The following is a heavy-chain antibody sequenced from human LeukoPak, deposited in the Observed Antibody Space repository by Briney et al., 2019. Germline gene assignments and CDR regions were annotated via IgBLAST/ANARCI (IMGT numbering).Heavy chain of an antibody. V-gene: IGHV1-18*01. CDR1: GYTFTSYD. D-gene: IGHD6-13*01. Sequence: ASVKVSCKASGYTFTSYDINWVRQAPGQGLEWMGWISAYNGNTNYAQKLQGRVTMTTDTSTSTAYMELRSLRSDDTAVYYCARRQSYSSSWYVDYWGQGTLVTVSS. CDR2: ISAYNGNT. CDR3: ARRQSYSSSWYVDY. J-gene: IGHJ4*02.